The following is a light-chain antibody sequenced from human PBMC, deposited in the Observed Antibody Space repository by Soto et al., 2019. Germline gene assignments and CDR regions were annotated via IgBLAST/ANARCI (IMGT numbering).Light chain of an antibody. CDR2: AAS. Sequence: AIRMTQSPSSFSASTGDRVTITCGASQGISSYLAWYQQKPGKAPKLLIYAASTLQSGVPSRFRGSGSGTDLTITISCMQSEDFATYYCQQYYSYPLTFGHGTRLEIK. J-gene: IGKJ5*01. CDR1: QGISSY. V-gene: IGKV1-8*01. CDR3: QQYYSYPLT.